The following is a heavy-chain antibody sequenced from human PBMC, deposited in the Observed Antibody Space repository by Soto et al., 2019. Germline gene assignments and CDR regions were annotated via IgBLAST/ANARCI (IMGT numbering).Heavy chain of an antibody. D-gene: IGHD4-17*01. CDR3: ARDPDYGEAY. Sequence: QVQLVQSGAEVKNPGSSVKVSCKASGGTFSSYTISWMRQAPGQGLEWMGRIIPILGIANYAQKFQGRVTITADKSTSTASMELSSLRSEDTAVYYCARDPDYGEAYWGQGTLVTVSS. CDR1: GGTFSSYT. J-gene: IGHJ4*02. V-gene: IGHV1-69*08. CDR2: IIPILGIA.